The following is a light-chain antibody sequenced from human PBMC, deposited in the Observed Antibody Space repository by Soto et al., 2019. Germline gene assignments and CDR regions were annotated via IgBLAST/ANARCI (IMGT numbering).Light chain of an antibody. Sequence: QSVLTQSPSVSAAPGQQVTISCSGSSSNIGNNYVSWYQQLPGTAPTLLIYDNNKRPSGIPDRFSGSKSGTSGTLDITGLQTGDEADYYCATWDGSLPGEVFGGGTKVTVL. V-gene: IGLV1-51*01. CDR2: DNN. CDR3: ATWDGSLPGEV. CDR1: SSNIGNNY. J-gene: IGLJ2*01.